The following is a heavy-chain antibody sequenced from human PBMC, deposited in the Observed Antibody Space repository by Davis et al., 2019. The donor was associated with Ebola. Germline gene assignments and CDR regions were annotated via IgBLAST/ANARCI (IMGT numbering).Heavy chain of an antibody. CDR3: AKDSNEAADLYYYGMDV. CDR2: IKQDGSEK. Sequence: GGSLRLSCAASGFTFSSYWMSWVRQAPGKGLEWVANIKQDGSEKYYVDSVKGRFTISRDNAKNSLYLQMNSLRTEDTALYYCAKDSNEAADLYYYGMDVWGQGTTVTVSS. V-gene: IGHV3-7*03. J-gene: IGHJ6*02. CDR1: GFTFSSYW. D-gene: IGHD4-11*01.